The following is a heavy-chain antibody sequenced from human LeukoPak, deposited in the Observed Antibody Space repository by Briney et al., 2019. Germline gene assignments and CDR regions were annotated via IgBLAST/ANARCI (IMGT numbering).Heavy chain of an antibody. CDR3: ATEYYYGSGSYSRGAFDI. D-gene: IGHD3-10*01. Sequence: ASVKVSCKASGYTFTGYYMHWVRQAPGQGLEWMGRINPNSGGTNYAQKFQGRVTMTRDTSISTAYMELSRLRSEDTAVYYCATEYYYGSGSYSRGAFDIWGQGTMVTVSS. V-gene: IGHV1-2*06. CDR1: GYTFTGYY. J-gene: IGHJ3*02. CDR2: INPNSGGT.